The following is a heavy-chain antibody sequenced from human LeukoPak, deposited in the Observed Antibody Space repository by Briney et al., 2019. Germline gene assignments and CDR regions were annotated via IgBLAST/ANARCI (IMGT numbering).Heavy chain of an antibody. Sequence: GGSLRLSCAASGFTFSSYSMNWVRQAPGKGLEWVSSISSSSSYIYYADSVKGRFTISRDNAKNSLYLQMNSLSVEDTAVYYCARPAAGGIFDYWGQGTLVTVSS. V-gene: IGHV3-21*01. D-gene: IGHD6-13*01. CDR2: ISSSSSYI. CDR3: ARPAAGGIFDY. J-gene: IGHJ4*02. CDR1: GFTFSSYS.